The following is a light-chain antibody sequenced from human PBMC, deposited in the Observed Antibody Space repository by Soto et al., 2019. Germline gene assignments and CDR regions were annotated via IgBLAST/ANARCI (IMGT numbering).Light chain of an antibody. Sequence: EIVLTQSPCTLSLSPGERATLSCRASQSVRDRYLAWYQQKPGQAPSLLIYDTSTRATGVPDGFSGSGSGTDFALTISRVEPEDFAIYFCQQYGSSPIFGQGTRLEIK. CDR2: DTS. CDR3: QQYGSSPI. V-gene: IGKV3-20*01. J-gene: IGKJ5*01. CDR1: QSVRDRY.